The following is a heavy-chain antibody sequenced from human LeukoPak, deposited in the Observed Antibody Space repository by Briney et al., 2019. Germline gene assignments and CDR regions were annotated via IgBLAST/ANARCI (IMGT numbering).Heavy chain of an antibody. Sequence: PSETLSLTCTVSGGSISSYYWSWIRQPPGKGLEWIGSIYYSGSTYYNPSLKSRVTISVDTSKNQFSLKLSSVTAADTAVYYCARHSPYYYMDVWGKGTTVTVSS. CDR3: ARHSPYYYMDV. CDR1: GGSISSYY. V-gene: IGHV4-39*01. J-gene: IGHJ6*03. CDR2: IYYSGST.